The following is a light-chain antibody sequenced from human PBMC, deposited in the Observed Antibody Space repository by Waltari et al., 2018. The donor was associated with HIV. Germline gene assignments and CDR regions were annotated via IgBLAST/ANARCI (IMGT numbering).Light chain of an antibody. CDR1: SSDVGGYNY. CDR2: EVS. J-gene: IGLJ2*01. V-gene: IGLV2-8*01. Sequence: QSALTQPTSASGPPGQSVTIYCTGTSSDVGGYNYVSWYQQHPGKAPKLMIYEVSSPPAGVPARLSGSKSGNTASLTASGLQSEDEADYYCSSYAGSNNLLFGGGTKLTVL. CDR3: SSYAGSNNLL.